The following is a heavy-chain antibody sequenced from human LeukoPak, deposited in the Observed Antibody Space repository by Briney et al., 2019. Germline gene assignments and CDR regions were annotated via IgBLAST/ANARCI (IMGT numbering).Heavy chain of an antibody. D-gene: IGHD3-22*01. Sequence: GGSLRLSCAASGFIFSSYGMHWVRQAPGKGLEWVARIWHDGSNDDYADSVKGRFTISRENSKNTLYLQMNSLRAEDTAIYYCAKVTGDYYDTSGAFDYWGQGTLVTVX. CDR3: AKVTGDYYDTSGAFDY. J-gene: IGHJ4*02. CDR2: IWHDGSND. V-gene: IGHV3-33*06. CDR1: GFIFSSYG.